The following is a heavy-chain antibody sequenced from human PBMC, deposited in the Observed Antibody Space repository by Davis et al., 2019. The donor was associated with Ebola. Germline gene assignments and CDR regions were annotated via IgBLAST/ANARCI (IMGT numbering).Heavy chain of an antibody. CDR3: AKDRGYCSSTSCYGIGYYYGMDV. D-gene: IGHD2-2*01. CDR1: GGSISSGGYY. V-gene: IGHV3-23*01. J-gene: IGHJ6*02. CDR2: ISGSGGST. Sequence: ETLSLTCAVSGGSISSGGYYWSWVRQAPGKGLEWVSAISGSGGSTYYAYSVKGRFTISRDTSKNTLYLQMNSLRAEDTSVYYCAKDRGYCSSTSCYGIGYYYGMDVWGQGTTVTVSS.